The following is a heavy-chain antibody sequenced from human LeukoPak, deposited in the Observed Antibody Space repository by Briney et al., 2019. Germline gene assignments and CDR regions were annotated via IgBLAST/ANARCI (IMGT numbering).Heavy chain of an antibody. D-gene: IGHD2-8*01. V-gene: IGHV4-59*01. Sequence: PAETHSLTCTVSGGSISGYYWSWIRQPPGKGLEWIGYLYYSGSTNYNPSLKSRVSMSIDTSKNQFPLILSSLTAADTAVYYWARYRRNNEFYLDDWGQGNPVSLFS. CDR1: GGSISGYY. CDR3: ARYRRNNEFYLDD. CDR2: LYYSGST. J-gene: IGHJ4*02.